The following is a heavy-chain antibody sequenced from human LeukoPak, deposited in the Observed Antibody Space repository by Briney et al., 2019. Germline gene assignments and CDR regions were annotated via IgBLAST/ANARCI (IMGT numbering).Heavy chain of an antibody. CDR3: ASPRGSGADYYYMDV. J-gene: IGHJ6*03. CDR2: IYSGGST. D-gene: IGHD3-16*01. V-gene: IGHV3-53*01. CDR1: GFTVSSNY. Sequence: PGGSLRLSCAASGFTVSSNYMSWGRQAPGKGLEWGSVIYSGGSTYYADSVKGRFTISRDNSKNTLYLQMNSLRAEDTAVYYCASPRGSGADYYYMDVWGKGTTVTISS.